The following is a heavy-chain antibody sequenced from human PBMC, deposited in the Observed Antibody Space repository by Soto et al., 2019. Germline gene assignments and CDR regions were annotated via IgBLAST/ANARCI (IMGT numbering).Heavy chain of an antibody. CDR2: INAGNGNT. J-gene: IGHJ3*02. D-gene: IGHD3-3*01. CDR3: TRDSRYDFWSGYYTNDAFDI. V-gene: IGHV1-3*01. Sequence: GASVKVSCKSPGYTFTSYAMHWVRQAPGQRLEWMGWINAGNGNTKYSQKFQGRVTITRDTSASTAYMELSSLRSEDTAVYYCTRDSRYDFWSGYYTNDAFDIWGQGTMVTVSS. CDR1: GYTFTSYA.